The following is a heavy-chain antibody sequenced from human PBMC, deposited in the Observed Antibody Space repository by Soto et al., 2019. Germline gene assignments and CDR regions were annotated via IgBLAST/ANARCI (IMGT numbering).Heavy chain of an antibody. CDR3: ARYYDFWSGRIPYNYFDY. V-gene: IGHV3-23*01. CDR2: ISGSGGST. Sequence: LRLSCAASGFTFSSYAMSWVRQAPGKGLEWVSAISGSGGSTYYADSVKGRFTISRDNSKNTLYLQMNSLRAEDTAVYYCARYYDFWSGRIPYNYFDYWGQGTLVTVLL. J-gene: IGHJ4*02. CDR1: GFTFSSYA. D-gene: IGHD3-3*01.